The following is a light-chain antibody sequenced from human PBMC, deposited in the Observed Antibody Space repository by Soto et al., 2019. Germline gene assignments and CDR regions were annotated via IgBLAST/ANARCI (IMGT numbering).Light chain of an antibody. V-gene: IGKV3-20*01. CDR2: GAS. J-gene: IGKJ1*01. CDR1: QSLGTNF. CDR3: QHYGVSPRT. Sequence: EIVLTQSPVTLSLSPGESGTLSCRASQSLGTNFLAWFQQKPGQAPRLLIYGASTGATGIPDRFSGSGSGTDFTLTITRLEPEDSAVYYCQHYGVSPRTFGQGIKVQIK.